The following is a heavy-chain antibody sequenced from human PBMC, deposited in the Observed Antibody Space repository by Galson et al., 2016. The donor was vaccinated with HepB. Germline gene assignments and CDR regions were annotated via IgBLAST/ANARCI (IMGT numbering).Heavy chain of an antibody. Sequence: SVKVSCKAFGYSLTTYYMQWVRQAPGQGLEWLATISPSGGTTNYAPTFQGRVSVTRDTSTSTVYLELSSLRSEDTAIYFCARDGNAFNFDFWGQGTLVTVSS. CDR1: GYSLTTYY. CDR3: ARDGNAFNFDF. D-gene: IGHD1-1*01. CDR2: ISPSGGTT. J-gene: IGHJ4*02. V-gene: IGHV1-46*01.